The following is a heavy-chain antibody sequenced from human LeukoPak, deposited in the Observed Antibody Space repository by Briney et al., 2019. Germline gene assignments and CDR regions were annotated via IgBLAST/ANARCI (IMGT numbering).Heavy chain of an antibody. D-gene: IGHD3-10*01. Sequence: GGSLRLSCAASGFTFSSYAMHWVRPAPGKGLEWVAVISYDGSNKYYADSVKGRFTISRDNSKNTLYLQMNSLRAEDTAVYYCARDSTMDYWGQGTLVTVSS. CDR1: GFTFSSYA. J-gene: IGHJ4*02. V-gene: IGHV3-30*04. CDR2: ISYDGSNK. CDR3: ARDSTMDY.